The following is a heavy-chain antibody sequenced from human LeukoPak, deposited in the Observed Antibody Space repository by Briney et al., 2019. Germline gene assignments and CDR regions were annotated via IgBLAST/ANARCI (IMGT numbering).Heavy chain of an antibody. D-gene: IGHD6-13*01. CDR3: ARGDSSSWYRRYYYYYYMDV. CDR1: GFTFSSYA. CDR2: ISYDGSNK. V-gene: IGHV3-30*01. Sequence: GGSLRLSCAASGFTFSSYAMHWVRQAPGKGLEWVAVISYDGSNKYYADSVKGRFTISRDNSKNTLYLQMNSLRAGDTAVYYCARGDSSSWYRRYYYYYYMDVWGKGTTVTVSS. J-gene: IGHJ6*03.